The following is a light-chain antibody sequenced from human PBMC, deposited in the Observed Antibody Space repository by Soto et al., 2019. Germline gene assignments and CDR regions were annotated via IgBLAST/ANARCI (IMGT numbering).Light chain of an antibody. V-gene: IGKV3-20*01. J-gene: IGKJ3*01. Sequence: EIVLTQSPGTLSLSPGERATLSCRASQSVSSSYLAWYQQKPGQAPRLLIYGASSRATGIPDRFSGSGSGTDFTLTLSRLEPGGFAGYYCQQYGSSPHFGPGTKVDIK. CDR1: QSVSSSY. CDR2: GAS. CDR3: QQYGSSPH.